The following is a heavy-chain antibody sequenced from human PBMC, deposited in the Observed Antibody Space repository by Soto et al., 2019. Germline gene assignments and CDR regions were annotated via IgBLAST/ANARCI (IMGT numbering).Heavy chain of an antibody. CDR2: ISAYNGNT. D-gene: IGHD1-26*01. J-gene: IGHJ6*02. V-gene: IGHV1-18*01. CDR3: AARYSGSYYYYGMDV. Sequence: ALVKLSCKASGYTFTSYGISWGRQAPEQGLEWMGWISAYNGNTNYAQKLQGRVTMTTDTSTSTAYMELRSLRSDDTAVYYCAARYSGSYYYYGMDVWGQGTTVTVSS. CDR1: GYTFTSYG.